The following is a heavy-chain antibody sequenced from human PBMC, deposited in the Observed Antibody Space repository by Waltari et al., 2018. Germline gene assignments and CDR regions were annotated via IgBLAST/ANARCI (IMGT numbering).Heavy chain of an antibody. V-gene: IGHV1-69*12. D-gene: IGHD2-21*01. Sequence: QVQLVQSGAEVKKPGSSVKVSCKASGGTFSSYAISWVRQAPGQGLEWMGGIIPIFGTANDAQKFQGRVTMTADESTSTAYMELSSLRSEDTAVYYCARVSDCGGDCYSDWYFDLWGRGTLVTVSS. CDR2: IIPIFGTA. CDR1: GGTFSSYA. J-gene: IGHJ2*01. CDR3: ARVSDCGGDCYSDWYFDL.